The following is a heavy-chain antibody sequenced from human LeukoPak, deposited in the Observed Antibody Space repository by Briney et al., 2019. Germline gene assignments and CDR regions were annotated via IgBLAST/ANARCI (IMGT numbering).Heavy chain of an antibody. J-gene: IGHJ3*02. CDR1: GGSISSGSYY. CDR2: IHHSGST. D-gene: IGHD3-16*01. CDR3: ARDLANTSGFDI. Sequence: SQTLSLTCTVSGGSISSGSYYWSWIRQPPGKGLEWIGYIHHSGSTNCIPSLKSRVTMSVDTSKNQFSLKLSSVTAADTAVYYCARDLANTSGFDIWGQGTMVTVSS. V-gene: IGHV4-61*01.